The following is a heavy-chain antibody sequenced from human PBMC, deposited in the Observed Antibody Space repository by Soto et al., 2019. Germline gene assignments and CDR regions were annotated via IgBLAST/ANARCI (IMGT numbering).Heavy chain of an antibody. D-gene: IGHD4-4*01. V-gene: IGHV3-23*01. CDR1: GFTFSSYA. Sequence: EVQLLESGGGLVQPGGSLRLSCAASGFTFSSYAMSWVRQAPGKGLEWVSAISGSGGSTYYADSVKGRFTISRDNSKNTLYLQVNSLRAEDTAVYYCAKDYSKYYYYYMDVWGKGTTVTVSS. J-gene: IGHJ6*03. CDR3: AKDYSKYYYYYMDV. CDR2: ISGSGGST.